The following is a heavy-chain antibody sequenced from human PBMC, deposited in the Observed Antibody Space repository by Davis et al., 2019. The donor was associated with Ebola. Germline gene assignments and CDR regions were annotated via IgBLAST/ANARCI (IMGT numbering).Heavy chain of an antibody. CDR1: GFTFSRYA. V-gene: IGHV3-7*03. D-gene: IGHD1-26*01. Sequence: PGGSLRLSCAASGFTFSRYAMHWVRQAPGKGLEWVANIKEDGSEKYYVDSVKGRFTISRHNSKNTLYLQMSSLRKEDTALYYCARVESGNYYYYWGQGTLVTVAS. J-gene: IGHJ4*02. CDR2: IKEDGSEK. CDR3: ARVESGNYYYY.